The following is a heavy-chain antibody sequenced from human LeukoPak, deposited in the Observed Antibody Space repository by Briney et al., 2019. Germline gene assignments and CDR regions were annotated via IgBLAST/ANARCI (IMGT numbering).Heavy chain of an antibody. CDR3: SNLMPSSSRDY. V-gene: IGHV3-23*01. CDR2: ISGSGGST. D-gene: IGHD6-13*01. Sequence: GGSLRLSCAASGFTFSSYAMSWVRQAPGKGLEWVSAISGSGGSTYYADSVEGRFTISRDNSKNTLYLQMNSLRAEDTAVYYCSNLMPSSSRDYWGQGTLVTVSS. J-gene: IGHJ4*02. CDR1: GFTFSSYA.